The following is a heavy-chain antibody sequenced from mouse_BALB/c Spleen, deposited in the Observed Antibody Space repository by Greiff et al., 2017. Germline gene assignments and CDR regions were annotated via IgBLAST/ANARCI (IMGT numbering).Heavy chain of an antibody. Sequence: EVQGVESGGGLVKPGGSLKLSCAASGFTFSSYAMSWVRQTPEKRLEWVASISSGGSTYYPDSVKGRFTISRDNARNILYLQMSSLRSEDTAMYYCARGGDYGYDSYAMDYWGQGTSVTVSS. J-gene: IGHJ4*01. V-gene: IGHV5-6-5*01. CDR1: GFTFSSYA. CDR2: ISSGGST. CDR3: ARGGDYGYDSYAMDY. D-gene: IGHD2-2*01.